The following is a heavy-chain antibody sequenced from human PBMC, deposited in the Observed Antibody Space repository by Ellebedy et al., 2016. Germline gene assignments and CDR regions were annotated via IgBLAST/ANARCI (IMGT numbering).Heavy chain of an antibody. CDR2: IGSSGSPI. Sequence: GGSLRLSCAASGLSISGHFMSWFRQAPGKGLECVSYIGSSGSPIFYADSVKGRFTISRDNAKNSLSLQMNSLTAEDTAVYYCARVRGYSYGYTFDYWGQGTLVTVSS. J-gene: IGHJ4*02. D-gene: IGHD5-18*01. V-gene: IGHV3-11*01. CDR3: ARVRGYSYGYTFDY. CDR1: GLSISGHF.